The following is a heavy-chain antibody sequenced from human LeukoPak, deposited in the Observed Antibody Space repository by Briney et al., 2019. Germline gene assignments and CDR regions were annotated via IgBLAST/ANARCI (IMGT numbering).Heavy chain of an antibody. CDR3: AREVAYNCNSLAY. CDR1: GYSFTDYY. J-gene: IGHJ4*02. Sequence: ASVRVSCKASGYSFTDYYLHWVRQAPGQGFEWMGWINPNSDVTSYPQKFQGRVSMTRDTSISTAYMDLSSLKSDDTAVYFCAREVAYNCNSLAYWGQGTLVTVSS. D-gene: IGHD1/OR15-1a*01. V-gene: IGHV1-2*02. CDR2: INPNSDVT.